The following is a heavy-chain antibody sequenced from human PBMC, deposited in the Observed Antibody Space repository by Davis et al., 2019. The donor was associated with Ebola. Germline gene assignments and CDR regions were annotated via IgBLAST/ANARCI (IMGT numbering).Heavy chain of an antibody. D-gene: IGHD5-18*01. Sequence: MPSETLSLTCTVSGGSISSSSYYWGWIRQPPGKGLEWIGSIYYSGSTYYNPSLKSRVTISVDTSKNQFSLKLSSVTAADTAVYYCASPRAGSWDRIQLWLYGMDVWGKGTTVTVSS. V-gene: IGHV4-39*01. CDR3: ASPRAGSWDRIQLWLYGMDV. CDR2: IYYSGST. CDR1: GGSISSSSYY. J-gene: IGHJ6*04.